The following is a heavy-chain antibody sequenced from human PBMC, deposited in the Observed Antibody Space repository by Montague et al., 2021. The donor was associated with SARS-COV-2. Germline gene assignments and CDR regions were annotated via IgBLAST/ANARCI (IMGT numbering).Heavy chain of an antibody. D-gene: IGHD3-10*01. V-gene: IGHV4-39*01. J-gene: IGHJ6*02. CDR2: IYYTVNT. CDR3: ARQTTLLRGRAPPGV. CDR1: GGSISSTAYY. Sequence: LRLSCAVSGGSISSTAYYWGWIRQPPGKGLEWIGSIYYTVNTYYNPSLKSRVTISVDASKNQFSLTLSSVSAADTAVYYCARQTTLLRGRAPPGVWGQGTTVTVSS.